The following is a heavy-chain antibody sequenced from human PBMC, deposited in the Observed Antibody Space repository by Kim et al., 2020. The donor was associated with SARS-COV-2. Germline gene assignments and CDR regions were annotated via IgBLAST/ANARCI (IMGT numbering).Heavy chain of an antibody. CDR3: AKDIKAAALGGGWYCFDY. Sequence: GGSLRLSCAASGFTFDDYAMHWVRQAPGKGLEWVSGISWNSGSIGYADSVKGRFTISRDNAKNSLYLQMNSLRAEDTAVYYCAKDIKAAALGGGWYCFDYWGQGTPVTVSS. D-gene: IGHD2-2*01. V-gene: IGHV3-9*01. CDR2: ISWNSGSI. CDR1: GFTFDDYA. J-gene: IGHJ4*02.